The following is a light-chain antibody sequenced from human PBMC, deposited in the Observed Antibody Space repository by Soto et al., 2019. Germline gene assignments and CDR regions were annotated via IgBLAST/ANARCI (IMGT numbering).Light chain of an antibody. CDR2: ANG. CDR3: QSYDRSLSGYV. Sequence: QSVLTQPPSASGTPGQRVTISCSGSSSNIGSNTVNWYQQLPGTAPKLLIYANGNRPSGVPSRFSGSKSGASASLAISGLQAEDEGDYYCQSYDRSLSGYVLGTGTKLTVL. J-gene: IGLJ1*01. V-gene: IGLV1-44*01. CDR1: SSNIGSNT.